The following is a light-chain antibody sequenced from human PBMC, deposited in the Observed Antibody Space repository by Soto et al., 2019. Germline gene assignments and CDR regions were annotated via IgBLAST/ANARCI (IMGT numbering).Light chain of an antibody. CDR2: DVS. Sequence: QSVLTQPASVSGSPGQSITITCTGTSSDVGGYNYVSWYQQHPGKAPKLMIYDVSYRPSGVSNRFSGSKSGNTASLTISGLQAEDEADYYCSSYTSSSTPGVFGTGTKLTV. J-gene: IGLJ1*01. V-gene: IGLV2-14*01. CDR1: SSDVGGYNY. CDR3: SSYTSSSTPGV.